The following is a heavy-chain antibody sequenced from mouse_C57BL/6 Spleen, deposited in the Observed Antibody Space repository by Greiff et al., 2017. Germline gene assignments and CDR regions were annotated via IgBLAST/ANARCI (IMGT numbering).Heavy chain of an antibody. Sequence: EVKLVESGGDLVKPRGSLKLSCAASGFTFSSYGMSWVRQTPDKRLEWVATISSGGSYTYYPDSVKGRFTISRDNAKNTLYLQMSSLKSEDTAMYYCARHELGRAMDYWGQGTSVTVSS. CDR2: ISSGGSYT. J-gene: IGHJ4*01. CDR1: GFTFSSYG. D-gene: IGHD4-1*01. CDR3: ARHELGRAMDY. V-gene: IGHV5-6*01.